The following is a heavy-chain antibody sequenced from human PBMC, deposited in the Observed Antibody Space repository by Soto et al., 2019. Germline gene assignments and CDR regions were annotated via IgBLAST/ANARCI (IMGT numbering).Heavy chain of an antibody. CDR3: ARVSYRRGFQWFDP. Sequence: SETLSLTCAVYGGSFSGYYWSWIRQPPGKGLEWIGEINHSGSTNYNPSLKSRVTISIDTSKNQFSLKLSSVTAADTAVYYCARVSYRRGFQWFDPWGQGTLVT. D-gene: IGHD3-10*01. J-gene: IGHJ5*02. V-gene: IGHV4-34*01. CDR1: GGSFSGYY. CDR2: INHSGST.